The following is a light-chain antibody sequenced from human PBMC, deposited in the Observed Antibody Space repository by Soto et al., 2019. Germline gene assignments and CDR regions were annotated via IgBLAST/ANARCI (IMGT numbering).Light chain of an antibody. CDR3: QQYNSFIWT. J-gene: IGKJ1*01. Sequence: DIQMTQSPSTLSASVGDRVTIICRASQSISSWLAWYQQKPWKAPKLLISKASNLDSGVPSRFSGSGSGTEFNLTISSLQPEDFATYYCQQYNSFIWTFGRGTKVDIK. V-gene: IGKV1-5*03. CDR1: QSISSW. CDR2: KAS.